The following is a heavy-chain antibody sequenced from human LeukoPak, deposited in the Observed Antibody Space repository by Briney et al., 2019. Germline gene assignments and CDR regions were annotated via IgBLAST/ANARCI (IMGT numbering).Heavy chain of an antibody. Sequence: GRSLRLSCAASGFTFSNYAMQWVRQAPGKGLEWVAVISYDAKYKYYAVSLRGRFTISRDNAKSSLYLQMNSLRAEDTAIYYCATDRKVGTWDPRFNYWGQGTLVTVSS. J-gene: IGHJ4*02. CDR2: ISYDAKYK. D-gene: IGHD4-23*01. V-gene: IGHV3-30*04. CDR3: ATDRKVGTWDPRFNY. CDR1: GFTFSNYA.